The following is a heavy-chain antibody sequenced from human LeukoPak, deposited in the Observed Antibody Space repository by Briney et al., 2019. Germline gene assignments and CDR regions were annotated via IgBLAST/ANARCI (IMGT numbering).Heavy chain of an antibody. V-gene: IGHV3-7*01. J-gene: IGHJ4*02. Sequence: GGSLRLSCGASGFIFSSYWMTWVRQAPGKGLEWVANIKPDETEKSYVDSVKGRFTISRDNAKNSLYLQMNSLRVEDTAVYYCVRSPDAFDYWGQGTLVSVSS. CDR3: VRSPDAFDY. CDR2: IKPDETEK. D-gene: IGHD1-14*01. CDR1: GFIFSSYW.